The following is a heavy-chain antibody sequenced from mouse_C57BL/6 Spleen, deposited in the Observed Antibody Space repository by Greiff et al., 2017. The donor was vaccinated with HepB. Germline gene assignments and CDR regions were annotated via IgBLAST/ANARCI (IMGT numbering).Heavy chain of an antibody. V-gene: IGHV5-17*01. CDR3: AIYYGNDYWYFDV. J-gene: IGHJ1*03. CDR1: GFTFSDYG. D-gene: IGHD2-1*01. Sequence: DVKLVESGGGLVKPGGSLKLSCAASGFTFSDYGMHWVRQAPEKGLEWVAYISSGSSTIYYADTVKGRFTISRDNAKNTLFLQMTSLRSEDTAMYYCAIYYGNDYWYFDVWGTGTTVTVSS. CDR2: ISSGSSTI.